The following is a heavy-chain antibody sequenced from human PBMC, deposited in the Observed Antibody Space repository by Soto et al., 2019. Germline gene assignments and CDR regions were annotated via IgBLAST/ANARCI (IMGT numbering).Heavy chain of an antibody. J-gene: IGHJ6*02. CDR1: GDSISTYY. V-gene: IGHV4-59*01. Sequence: PSETLSLTCTVSGDSISTYYWSWIRQPPWKGLEWIGHIYYSGSTSSNPSLKSRVTISVDTSKNQFSLKLRSVTAADTAVYYCAIYRSSGWDQGYGMDVWGQGTTVTVSS. CDR2: IYYSGST. D-gene: IGHD6-19*01. CDR3: AIYRSSGWDQGYGMDV.